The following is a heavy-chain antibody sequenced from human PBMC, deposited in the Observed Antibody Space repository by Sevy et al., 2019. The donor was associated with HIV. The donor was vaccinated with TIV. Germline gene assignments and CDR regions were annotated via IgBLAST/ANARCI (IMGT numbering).Heavy chain of an antibody. D-gene: IGHD2-21*02. CDR3: ARPGGYCGSDCYSRWFDP. V-gene: IGHV4-39*01. J-gene: IGHJ5*02. CDR2: IYYSGTT. Sequence: SETLSLTCTVSGDSINKSSYFWGWIRQSPGTGLEWIGIIYYSGTTFYNPSLRSRVTISVDTSKNQISLRLRSVTAADTAVYYCARPGGYCGSDCYSRWFDPWGQGTLVTVSS. CDR1: GDSINKSSYF.